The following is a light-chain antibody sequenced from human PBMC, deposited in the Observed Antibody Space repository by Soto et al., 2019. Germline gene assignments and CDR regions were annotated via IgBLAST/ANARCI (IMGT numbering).Light chain of an antibody. CDR3: QQSYSTPWT. CDR1: QSISSY. J-gene: IGKJ1*01. CDR2: AAS. Sequence: DIQMTPSPSSLSASVVDIFTLTCRASQSISSYLNWYQQKPGKAPKLLIYAASSLQSGVPSRFSGSGSGTDFTLTISSLQPEDFATYYCQQSYSTPWTVGQGTKV. V-gene: IGKV1-39*01.